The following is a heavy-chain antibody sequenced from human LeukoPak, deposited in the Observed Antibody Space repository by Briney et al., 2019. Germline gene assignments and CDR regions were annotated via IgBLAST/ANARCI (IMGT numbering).Heavy chain of an antibody. CDR2: IHSSGIT. J-gene: IGHJ5*02. Sequence: PSETLSLTCTVSDGSISSYSWSWIRQSPGKGLEWIGYIHSSGITNSTPSLKSRVTVSVDPSKNQFSLNLSSVTAADTAVYYCARGLDFRSGYYYTFWFDPWGQGTLVTVSS. CDR3: ARGLDFRSGYYYTFWFDP. CDR1: DGSISSYS. D-gene: IGHD3-22*01. V-gene: IGHV4-59*12.